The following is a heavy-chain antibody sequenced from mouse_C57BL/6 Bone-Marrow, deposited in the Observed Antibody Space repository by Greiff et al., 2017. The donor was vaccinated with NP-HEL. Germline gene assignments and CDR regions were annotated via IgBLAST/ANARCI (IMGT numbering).Heavy chain of an antibody. CDR1: GYTFTSYG. D-gene: IGHD1-1*01. Sequence: QVQLQQSGAELARPGASVKLSCKASGYTFTSYGISWVKQRTGQGLEWIGEIYPRSGNTYYNEKFKGKATLTADKSSSTAYMEIRSLTSEDSAVYLGARESGNLLPLYYYAMDYWGQGTSVTGSA. J-gene: IGHJ4*01. CDR3: ARESGNLLPLYYYAMDY. CDR2: IYPRSGNT. V-gene: IGHV1-81*01.